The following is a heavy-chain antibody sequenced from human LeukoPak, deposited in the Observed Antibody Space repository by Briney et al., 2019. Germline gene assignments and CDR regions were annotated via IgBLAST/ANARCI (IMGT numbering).Heavy chain of an antibody. D-gene: IGHD1-1*01. Sequence: SETLSLTCTVPGGSISSYYWSWIRQPPGKGLEWIGYIYYSGSTNYNPSLKSRVTISVDTSKNQFSLKLSSVTAADTAVYYCARKAGTTEMDSWQLGDAFDIWGQGTTVTVSS. CDR1: GGSISSYY. J-gene: IGHJ3*02. CDR2: IYYSGST. V-gene: IGHV4-59*01. CDR3: ARKAGTTEMDSWQLGDAFDI.